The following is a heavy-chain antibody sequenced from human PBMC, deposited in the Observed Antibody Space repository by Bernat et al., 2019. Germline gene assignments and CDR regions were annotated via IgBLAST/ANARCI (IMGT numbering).Heavy chain of an antibody. J-gene: IGHJ4*02. CDR1: GFTFSSYA. CDR2: ISYDGSNK. V-gene: IGHV3-30*01. D-gene: IGHD4-17*01. Sequence: QVQLVESGGGVVQPGRSLRLSCAASGFTFSSYAMHWVRQAPGKGLEWVAVISYDGSNKYYADSVKGRFTISRDNSKNTLYLQMNSLRAEDTAVYYCARGATVTTQYYFDYWGQGPLVTVSS. CDR3: ARGATVTTQYYFDY.